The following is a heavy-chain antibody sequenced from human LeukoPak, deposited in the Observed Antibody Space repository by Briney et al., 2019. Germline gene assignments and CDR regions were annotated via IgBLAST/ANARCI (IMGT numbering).Heavy chain of an antibody. J-gene: IGHJ4*02. V-gene: IGHV4-59*12. CDR2: IYYSGSA. D-gene: IGHD1-7*01. CDR3: AILRYNWNYYFDY. Sequence: SETLSLACTVSGGSISNYYWSWIRQPPGKGLQWIGYIYYSGSANYNPSLNSRVSISVDTSRNQFSLKLSSVTAADTAVYYCAILRYNWNYYFDYWGQGTLVTVSS. CDR1: GGSISNYY.